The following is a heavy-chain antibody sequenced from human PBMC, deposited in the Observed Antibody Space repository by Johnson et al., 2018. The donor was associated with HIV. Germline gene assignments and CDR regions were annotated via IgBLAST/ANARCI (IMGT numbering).Heavy chain of an antibody. V-gene: IGHV3-66*02. J-gene: IGHJ3*02. CDR2: IYSGGST. CDR1: GFTVSSNY. Sequence: EVQLVESGGGLVQPGGSLRLSCAASGFTVSSNYMNWVRQAPGKGLEWVSVIYSGGSTYYADSVKGRFTISRDNSMNTVYLQLNSLRAEDTAVYYCARVGQLARTHAFDIWGQGTMVTVSS. D-gene: IGHD6-13*01. CDR3: ARVGQLARTHAFDI.